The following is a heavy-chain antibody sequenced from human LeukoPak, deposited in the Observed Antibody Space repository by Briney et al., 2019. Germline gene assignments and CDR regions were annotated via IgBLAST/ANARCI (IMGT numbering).Heavy chain of an antibody. J-gene: IGHJ4*02. CDR3: ARGGTYSSSHFDY. V-gene: IGHV4-61*08. D-gene: IGHD6-6*01. Sequence: PSETLSLTCTVSGGSISSGGYYWSWIRQPPGKGLEWIGYIYHSGSTNYNPSLKSRVTISVDTSKNQFSLKLSSVTAADTAVYYCARGGTYSSSHFDYWGQGTLVTVSS. CDR1: GGSISSGGYY. CDR2: IYHSGST.